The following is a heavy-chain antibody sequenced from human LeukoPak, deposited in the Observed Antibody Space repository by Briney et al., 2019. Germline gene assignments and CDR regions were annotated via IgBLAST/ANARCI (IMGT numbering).Heavy chain of an antibody. CDR1: GYTFTDYY. CDR3: ARESDAYCGGDCYQGLDY. Sequence: ASVKVSCKASGYTFTDYYLHWVRQAPGQGLEWMGWINPNSGGTNYAQKFQGRVTMTRDTSISTAYMELSRLRSDDSAVYYCARESDAYCGGDCYQGLDYWGQGTLVTVSS. V-gene: IGHV1-2*02. J-gene: IGHJ4*02. D-gene: IGHD2-21*01. CDR2: INPNSGGT.